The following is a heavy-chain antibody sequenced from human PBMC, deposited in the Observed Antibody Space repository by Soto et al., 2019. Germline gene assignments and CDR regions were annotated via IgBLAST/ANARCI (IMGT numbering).Heavy chain of an antibody. CDR3: ARHNHSYYDFWSGYYIDYYYYMDV. V-gene: IGHV4-59*08. J-gene: IGHJ6*03. D-gene: IGHD3-3*01. CDR1: GGSISSYY. Sequence: QVQLQESGPGLVKPSETLSLTCTVSGGSISSYYWSWIRQPPGKGLEWIGYIYYSGSTNYNPSLKSRVTISVDTSKNQFSLKLSSVTAADTAVYYCARHNHSYYDFWSGYYIDYYYYMDVWGKGTTVTVSS. CDR2: IYYSGST.